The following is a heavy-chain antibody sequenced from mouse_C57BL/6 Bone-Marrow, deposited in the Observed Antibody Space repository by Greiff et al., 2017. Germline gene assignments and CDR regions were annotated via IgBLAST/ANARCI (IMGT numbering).Heavy chain of an antibody. CDR1: GYTFTSYW. CDR2: IDPSDSET. D-gene: IGHD4-1*01. J-gene: IGHJ2*01. CDR3: ARSAPNWDFDY. Sequence: QVQLQQPGAELVRPGSSVKLSCKASGYTFTSYWMHWVKQRPIQGLEWIGNIDPSDSETHYNQKFKDKATLTVDKSSSTAYVQLSSLTSEDSAVYYWARSAPNWDFDYWGQGTTLAVSS. V-gene: IGHV1-52*01.